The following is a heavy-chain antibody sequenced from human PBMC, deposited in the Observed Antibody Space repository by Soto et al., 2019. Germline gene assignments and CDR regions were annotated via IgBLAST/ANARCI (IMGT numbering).Heavy chain of an antibody. Sequence: PSETLSLTCTVSGGSISSSSYYWGWIRQPPGKGLEWIGSIYYSGSTYYNPSLKSRVTISVDTSKNQFSLKLSSVTAADTAVYYCARHGVNYYGSGAWGFDYCGQGTLVTVSS. CDR2: IYYSGST. CDR1: GGSISSSSYY. CDR3: ARHGVNYYGSGAWGFDY. D-gene: IGHD3-10*01. J-gene: IGHJ4*02. V-gene: IGHV4-39*01.